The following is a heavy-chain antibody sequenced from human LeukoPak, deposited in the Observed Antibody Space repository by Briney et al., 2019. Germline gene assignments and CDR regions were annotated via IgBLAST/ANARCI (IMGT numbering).Heavy chain of an antibody. D-gene: IGHD2-15*01. Sequence: GGSLRLSCAASGFTFSGYAMSGGRQARGKGLEWVSAISGSGGSTYYADSVKGRFTISRDNSKTTLYLQMNSLRAEDTAVYYCAKVQRDFVVVVAATRDYHYYGMDVWGQGTTVTVSS. J-gene: IGHJ6*02. CDR3: AKVQRDFVVVVAATRDYHYYGMDV. CDR1: GFTFSGYA. V-gene: IGHV3-23*01. CDR2: ISGSGGST.